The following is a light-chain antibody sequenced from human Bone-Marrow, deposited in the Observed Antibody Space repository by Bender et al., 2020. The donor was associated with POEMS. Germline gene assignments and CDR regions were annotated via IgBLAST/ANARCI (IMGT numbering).Light chain of an antibody. Sequence: QLLLTQSPSASASLGATVKLTCTLSSELSDYAIAWHQQRPEKGPLFWMKLNVDGGHIKGDGLPDRFSGSSSGAERYLIISNLQSEDEADYYCQTWVSGMRVIFGGGTKVTV. CDR1: SELSDYA. CDR2: LNVDGGH. CDR3: QTWVSGMRVI. J-gene: IGLJ2*01. V-gene: IGLV4-69*02.